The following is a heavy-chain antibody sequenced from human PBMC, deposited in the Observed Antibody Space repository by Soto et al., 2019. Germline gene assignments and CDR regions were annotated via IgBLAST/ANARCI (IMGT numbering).Heavy chain of an antibody. CDR1: GGSISSGGYS. J-gene: IGHJ3*02. CDR2: IYHSGSI. Sequence: SETLSLTCAVSGGSISSGGYSWSWIRQPPGKGLERIGYIYHSGSIYYNPSLKSRVTISVDRSKNQFSLKLSSVTAADTAVYYCAREALDYGDFDAFDIWGQGTMVTVSS. V-gene: IGHV4-30-2*01. CDR3: AREALDYGDFDAFDI. D-gene: IGHD4-17*01.